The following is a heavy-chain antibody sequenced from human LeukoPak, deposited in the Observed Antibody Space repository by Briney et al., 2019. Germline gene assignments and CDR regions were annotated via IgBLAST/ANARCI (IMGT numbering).Heavy chain of an antibody. D-gene: IGHD2-15*01. J-gene: IGHJ6*03. Sequence: SETLSLTCTVSGGSTSSYYWSWIRQPPGKGLEWIGYIYYSGSTNYNPSLKSRVTISVDTSKNQFSLKLSSVTAADTAVYYCASGYCSGGSCYYYVDVWGKGTTVTVSS. CDR2: IYYSGST. CDR3: ASGYCSGGSCYYYVDV. V-gene: IGHV4-59*01. CDR1: GGSTSSYY.